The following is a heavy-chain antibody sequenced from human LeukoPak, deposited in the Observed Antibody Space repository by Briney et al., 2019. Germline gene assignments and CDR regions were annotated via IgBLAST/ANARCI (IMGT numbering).Heavy chain of an antibody. D-gene: IGHD3-10*01. J-gene: IGHJ5*02. Sequence: GASVKVSLKPSVYTFTSYDINWVRQSTGQGREWMGWMNPYSVNPGYGKKFHGSVTMSRNTSIGTAYMELCRLRFEDTAADYCARSCRACGYGSGSYWWFDPWGQGTLVTVSS. CDR2: MNPYSVNP. V-gene: IGHV1-8*01. CDR3: ARSCRACGYGSGSYWWFDP. CDR1: VYTFTSYD.